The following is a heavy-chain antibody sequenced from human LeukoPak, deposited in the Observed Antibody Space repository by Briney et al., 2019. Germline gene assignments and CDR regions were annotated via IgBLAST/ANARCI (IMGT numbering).Heavy chain of an antibody. V-gene: IGHV4-59*01. Sequence: PSETLSLTCTVSGGSISSYYWSWLRQPPGKGLEWIGYIYYSGSTNYNPSLTSRGTISVDTSKKQCSLKLSSVTAADTAVYYCAASEEGYCSGGSCYNWFDPWGQGTLVTVSS. CDR1: GGSISSYY. CDR3: AASEEGYCSGGSCYNWFDP. D-gene: IGHD2-15*01. CDR2: IYYSGST. J-gene: IGHJ5*02.